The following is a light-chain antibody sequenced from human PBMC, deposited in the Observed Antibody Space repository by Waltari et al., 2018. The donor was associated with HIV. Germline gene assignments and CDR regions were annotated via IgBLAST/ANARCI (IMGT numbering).Light chain of an antibody. CDR1: NIGGKS. CDR2: DDK. J-gene: IGLJ2*01. CDR3: QVWDSSSDHVV. Sequence: SYVLTQPPSVSVAPGQTARITCGGNNIGGKSVHWYQQKPGQAPVLVVYDDKDRPSGIPERFSGSNSGNTATLTITRVEAGDDADYYCQVWDSSSDHVVFGGGTKLTVL. V-gene: IGLV3-21*02.